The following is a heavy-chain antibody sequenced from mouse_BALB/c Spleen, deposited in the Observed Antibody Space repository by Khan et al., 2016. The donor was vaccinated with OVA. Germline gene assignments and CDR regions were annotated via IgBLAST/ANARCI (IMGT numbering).Heavy chain of an antibody. CDR2: IWSGGST. V-gene: IGHV2-2*02. CDR1: GFSLTSYG. Sequence: QVQLQQPGPGLVQPSQSLSITCTVSGFSLTSYGVPWVRQSPGKGLEWLGVIWSGGSTDYNSAFISRLTISKDNSKSQVFFKMNSLQANDTAIYDCARTYCSYCNYGDYYTMDYWGQGTSVTVSS. J-gene: IGHJ4*01. D-gene: IGHD2-1*01. CDR3: ARTYCSYCNYGDYYTMDY.